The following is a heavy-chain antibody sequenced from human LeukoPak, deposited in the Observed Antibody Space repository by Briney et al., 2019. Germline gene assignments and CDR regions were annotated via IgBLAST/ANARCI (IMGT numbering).Heavy chain of an antibody. CDR1: GYSFTSYW. D-gene: IGHD1-20*01. Sequence: GESLRISCKGSGYSFTSYWITWVRQMPGKGLEWMGRIDPSDSYTNHSPSLQGHVTISGDKSISTAYLQWSSLKASDTAMFYCARLGITGATLYYFDYWGQGTLVTVSS. V-gene: IGHV5-10-1*01. CDR3: ARLGITGATLYYFDY. CDR2: IDPSDSYT. J-gene: IGHJ4*02.